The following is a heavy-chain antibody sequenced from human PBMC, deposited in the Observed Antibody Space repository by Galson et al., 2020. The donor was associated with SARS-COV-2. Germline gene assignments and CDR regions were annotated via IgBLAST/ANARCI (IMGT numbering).Heavy chain of an antibody. D-gene: IGHD1-26*01. CDR3: ARGKEWELCY. CDR2: IWYDGSNK. Sequence: SCAASGFTFSSYGMHWVRQAPGKGLEWVAVIWYDGSNKYYADSVKGRFTISRDNSKNTLYLQMNSLRAGDTAVYYWARGKEWELCYWGQGTLVTVSS. CDR1: GFTFSSYG. V-gene: IGHV3-33*01. J-gene: IGHJ4*02.